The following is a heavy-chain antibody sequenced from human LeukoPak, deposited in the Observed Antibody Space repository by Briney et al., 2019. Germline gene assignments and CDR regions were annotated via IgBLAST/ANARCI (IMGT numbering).Heavy chain of an antibody. V-gene: IGHV3-48*01. D-gene: IGHD1-26*01. CDR1: GFTFSSYS. J-gene: IGHJ6*03. CDR3: AKGHGWEASYYYYYMDV. CDR2: ISSYSSTI. Sequence: GGSLRLSCAASGFTFSSYSMNWVRQAPGKGLEGVSYISSYSSTIYYADSVKGRFTISRDNSKNTLYLKMNSLRAEDTAVYYCAKGHGWEASYYYYYMDVWGKGTTVTISS.